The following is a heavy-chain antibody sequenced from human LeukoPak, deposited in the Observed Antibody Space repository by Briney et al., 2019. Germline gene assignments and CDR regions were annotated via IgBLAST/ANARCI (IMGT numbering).Heavy chain of an antibody. D-gene: IGHD6-19*01. J-gene: IGHJ5*02. CDR3: ASSLAVAAWFDP. CDR2: ISGRDGKT. CDR1: GFTFSSSA. V-gene: IGHV3-23*01. Sequence: GGSLRLSCAASGFTFSSSAMSWVRQAPGKGLEWVSTISGRDGKTYYADSVKGRFTISRDNARKSLYLQMNSLRAEDTAVYYCASSLAVAAWFDPWGQGTLVTVSS.